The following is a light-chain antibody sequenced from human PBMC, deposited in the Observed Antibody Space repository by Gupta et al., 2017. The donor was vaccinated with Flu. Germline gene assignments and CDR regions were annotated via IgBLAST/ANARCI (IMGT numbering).Light chain of an antibody. V-gene: IGKV3-15*01. Sequence: EIVMTQSPATLSVSPGGRATLSCRASHSVSESLAWYQQSPGQAPRLLIYGASTRATGIPDRFSGVGSGTEFTLTISSLQSEDFAIYYCQQYHNWPRTFGQGTKVEI. CDR3: QQYHNWPRT. J-gene: IGKJ1*01. CDR1: HSVSES. CDR2: GAS.